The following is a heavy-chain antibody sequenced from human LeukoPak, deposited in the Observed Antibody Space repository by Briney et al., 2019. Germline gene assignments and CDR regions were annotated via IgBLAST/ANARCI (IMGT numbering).Heavy chain of an antibody. V-gene: IGHV3-7*01. CDR1: GFTVSTNY. Sequence: GGSLRLSCAASGFTVSTNYMSWVRQAPGKGLEWVANIKQDGSEKYYVDSVKGRFTISRDNAKNSLYLQMNSLRAEDTAVYYCASFAGGMSAFDIWGQGTMVTVSS. CDR3: ASFAGGMSAFDI. CDR2: IKQDGSEK. J-gene: IGHJ3*02.